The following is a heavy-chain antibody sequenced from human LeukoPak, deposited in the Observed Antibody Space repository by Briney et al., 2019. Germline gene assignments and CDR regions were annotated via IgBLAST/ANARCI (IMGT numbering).Heavy chain of an antibody. V-gene: IGHV3-7*01. CDR3: ARGASLVNPQQVIMIVVANPLDY. Sequence: PGGSLRLSCAASGFTFSSYWMSWVRQAPGKGLEWVANIKQDGSEKYYVDSVKGRFTISRDNAKNSLYLQMNSLRAEDTAVYYCARGASLVNPQQVIMIVVANPLDYWGQGTLVTVSS. CDR1: GFTFSSYW. CDR2: IKQDGSEK. J-gene: IGHJ4*02. D-gene: IGHD3-22*01.